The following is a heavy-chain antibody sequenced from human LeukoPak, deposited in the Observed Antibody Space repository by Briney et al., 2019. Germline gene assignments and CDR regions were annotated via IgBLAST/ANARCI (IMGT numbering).Heavy chain of an antibody. CDR2: INPNSGGT. CDR3: ARDWGAVADDAFDI. Sequence: ASVKVSCKASGYTFTGYYMHWVRQAPGQGLEWMGWINPNSGGTNYAQKFQGRVTVTRDTSISTAYMELSRLRSDDTAVYYCARDWGAVADDAFDIWGQGTMVTVSS. D-gene: IGHD6-19*01. CDR1: GYTFTGYY. V-gene: IGHV1-2*02. J-gene: IGHJ3*02.